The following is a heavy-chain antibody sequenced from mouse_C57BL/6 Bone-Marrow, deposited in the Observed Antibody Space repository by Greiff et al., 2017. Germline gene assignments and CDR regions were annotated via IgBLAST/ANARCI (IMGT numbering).Heavy chain of an antibody. D-gene: IGHD1-1*01. CDR3: ARHYGAMDY. CDR1: GYTFTDYY. CDR2: IYPGSGNT. V-gene: IGHV1-76*01. J-gene: IGHJ4*01. Sequence: VQGVESGAELVRPGASVKLSCKASGYTFTDYYINWVKQRPGQGLEWIARIYPGSGNTYYNEKFKGKATLTAEKSSSTAYMQLSSLTSEDSAVYFCARHYGAMDYWGQGTSVTVSS.